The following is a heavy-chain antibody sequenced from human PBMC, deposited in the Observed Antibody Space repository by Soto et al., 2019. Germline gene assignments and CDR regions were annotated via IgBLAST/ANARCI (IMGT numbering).Heavy chain of an antibody. CDR2: IDYNGVT. Sequence: SETLSLTCTVSGGSIYRSGYYWGWIRQPPGRGLEWIGNIDYNGVTYSNPSLKSRVTISRDTSKSQFSLKLTSVTAADTALYYCGKVLVGATGHTDSDSWGPGTLVTVSS. J-gene: IGHJ4*02. D-gene: IGHD2-15*01. CDR3: GKVLVGATGHTDSDS. V-gene: IGHV4-39*01. CDR1: GGSIYRSGYY.